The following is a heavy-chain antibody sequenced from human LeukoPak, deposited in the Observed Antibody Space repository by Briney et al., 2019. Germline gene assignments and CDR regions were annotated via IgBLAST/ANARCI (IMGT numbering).Heavy chain of an antibody. V-gene: IGHV6-1*01. CDR1: GDSVSSKSTA. CDR3: ARAQNRYSSSWASYYYYGMDV. J-gene: IGHJ6*02. D-gene: IGHD6-13*01. CDR2: TYYRSKWYT. Sequence: SQTLSLTCAISGDSVSSKSTAWNWIRQSPSRGLEWLGRTYYRSKWYTGYAVSVKGRITINPDTSKNQFSLQLNSVTPEDTAVYYCARAQNRYSSSWASYYYYGMDVWGQGTTVTVSS.